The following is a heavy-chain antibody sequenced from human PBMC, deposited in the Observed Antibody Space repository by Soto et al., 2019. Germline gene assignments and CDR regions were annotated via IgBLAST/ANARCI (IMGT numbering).Heavy chain of an antibody. V-gene: IGHV3-23*01. J-gene: IGHJ4*02. D-gene: IGHD2-15*01. CDR1: GFTFSSYA. CDR2: ISGSGGST. Sequence: EVQLLESGGGLVQPGGSLRLSCAASGFTFSSYAMSWARQAPGKGLEWVSAISGSGGSTYYADSVKGRFTISRDNSKNTLYLQMNSLRAEDTAVYYCAKDRSRYCSGGSCHSRFDYWGQGTLVTVSS. CDR3: AKDRSRYCSGGSCHSRFDY.